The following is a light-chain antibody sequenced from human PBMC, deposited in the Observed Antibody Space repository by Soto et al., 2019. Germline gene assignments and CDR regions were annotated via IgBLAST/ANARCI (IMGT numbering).Light chain of an antibody. CDR3: QQRYNWPLT. Sequence: ETVLTQSPGTLSLSPGERATLSCRASQPVFIRYLAWYQQKPGQAPRLLIYGASTRATGIPDRFSGSGSGTDFTLTVSRLEPEDFAVYYCQQRYNWPLTFGQGTKVDIK. CDR1: QPVFIRY. V-gene: IGKV3D-20*02. CDR2: GAS. J-gene: IGKJ1*01.